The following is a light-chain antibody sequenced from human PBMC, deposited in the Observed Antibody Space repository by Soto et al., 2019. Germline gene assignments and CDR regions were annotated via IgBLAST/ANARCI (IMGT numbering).Light chain of an antibody. J-gene: IGKJ1*01. CDR3: LHYNSYPWS. Sequence: DIQMTQSPSTLSASVGDRVTITCRASKIISSWLAWYQQKPGKVPKLLIFHASNLERGVPSRYSGRGSGTEFTLTISSVQHAEFACYYSLHYNSYPWSCGQGTQVEI. CDR1: KIISSW. V-gene: IGKV1-5*01. CDR2: HAS.